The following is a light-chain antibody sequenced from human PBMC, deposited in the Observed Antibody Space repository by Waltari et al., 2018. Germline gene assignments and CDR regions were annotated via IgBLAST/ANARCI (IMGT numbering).Light chain of an antibody. J-gene: IGLJ2*01. Sequence: QSALTQPPSASGSPGQSVTISCTGTNSDVAGYNYVSWSQQHPGKAPKLMIYEVNKRPSGVPDRFSGSKSGNTASLTVSGLQAEDEGDYYCSSYASSNVVFGGGTKLTVL. CDR2: EVN. V-gene: IGLV2-8*01. CDR1: NSDVAGYNY. CDR3: SSYASSNVV.